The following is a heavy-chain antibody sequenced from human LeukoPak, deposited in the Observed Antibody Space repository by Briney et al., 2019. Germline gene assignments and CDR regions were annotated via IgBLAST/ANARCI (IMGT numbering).Heavy chain of an antibody. Sequence: GGSLRLSCAASGFSFSTYAMSWVRQAPGKGLEWVSAISGSGGSTYYADSVKGRFTISRDKSKNTLYLQMNSLRAEDMAVYYCAKERRSEGYFDYWGQGTLVTVSS. CDR2: ISGSGGST. CDR3: AKERRSEGYFDY. CDR1: GFSFSTYA. V-gene: IGHV3-23*01. J-gene: IGHJ4*02.